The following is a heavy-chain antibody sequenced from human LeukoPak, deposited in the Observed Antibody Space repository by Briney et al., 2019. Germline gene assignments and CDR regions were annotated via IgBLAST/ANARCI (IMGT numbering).Heavy chain of an antibody. Sequence: ASETLSLTCAVSGVSISSSGYSWNWIRQPPGKGLEWIGHSGSTYYNPSLKSRVTISVDRSKNQFSLKLSSVTAADTAVYYCARAGDLIIVTMGAFDIWGQGTMVTVSS. CDR2: HSGST. J-gene: IGHJ3*02. D-gene: IGHD3-10*01. CDR1: GVSISSSGYS. CDR3: ARAGDLIIVTMGAFDI. V-gene: IGHV4-30-2*01.